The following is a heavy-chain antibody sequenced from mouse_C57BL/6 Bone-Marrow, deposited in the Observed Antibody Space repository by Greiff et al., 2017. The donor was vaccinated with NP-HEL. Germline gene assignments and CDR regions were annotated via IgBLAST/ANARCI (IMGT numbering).Heavy chain of an antibody. D-gene: IGHD1-3*01. CDR3: ARGGLKYNVDY. Sequence: QVQLQQSGAELVKPGASVKMSCKASGYSFTNYWMNWVKQRPGQGLEWIGEIYPGGGDTNYNEKFKGKATLTADKSSSTAYMQVSSLTSEDSAIEDWARGGLKYNVDYWGQGTTVTVSS. CDR2: IYPGGGDT. J-gene: IGHJ4*01. V-gene: IGHV1-63*01. CDR1: GYSFTNYW.